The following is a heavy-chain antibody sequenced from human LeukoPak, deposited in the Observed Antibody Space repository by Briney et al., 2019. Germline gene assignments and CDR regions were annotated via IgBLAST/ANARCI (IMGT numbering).Heavy chain of an antibody. CDR2: ISSSGASK. D-gene: IGHD3-10*01. CDR1: GFTFGSYA. CDR3: ARNGDYYGSGSYFDY. J-gene: IGHJ4*02. V-gene: IGHV3-23*01. Sequence: QTGGSLRLSCAASGFTFGSYAMGWVRQAPGKGLEWVSAISSSGASKYYADSVKGRFTISRDNSKNTLYLQMNSLRAEDTAVYYCARNGDYYGSGSYFDYWGQGTLVTVSS.